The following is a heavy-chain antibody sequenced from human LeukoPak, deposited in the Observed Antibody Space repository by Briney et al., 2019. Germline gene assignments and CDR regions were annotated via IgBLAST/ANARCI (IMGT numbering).Heavy chain of an antibody. CDR3: ARGSVLLGFDY. CDR2: ISYDGSNK. Sequence: RTGGSLRLSCAASGFTFSSYAMHWVRQAPGKGLEWVAVISYDGSNKYYADSVKGRFTISRDNSKNTLYLQMNSLRAEDTAVYYCARGSVLLGFDYWGQGTLVTVSS. J-gene: IGHJ4*02. V-gene: IGHV3-30*04. CDR1: GFTFSSYA. D-gene: IGHD2/OR15-2a*01.